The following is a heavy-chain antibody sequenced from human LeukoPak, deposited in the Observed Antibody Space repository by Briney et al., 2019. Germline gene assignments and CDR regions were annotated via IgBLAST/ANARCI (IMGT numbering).Heavy chain of an antibody. V-gene: IGHV1-2*06. CDR2: INPNSGGT. J-gene: IGHJ2*01. CDR3: ARDVVVPAANWYFDL. CDR1: GYTFTSYY. D-gene: IGHD2-2*01. Sequence: GASVKVSCKASGYTFTSYYMHWVRQAPGQGLEWMGRINPNSGGTNYAQKFQGRVTMTRDTSISTAYMELSRLRSDDTAVYYCARDVVVPAANWYFDLWGRGTLVTVSS.